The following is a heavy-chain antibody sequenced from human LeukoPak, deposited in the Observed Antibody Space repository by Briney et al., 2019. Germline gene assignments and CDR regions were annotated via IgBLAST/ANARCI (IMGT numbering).Heavy chain of an antibody. CDR1: GFTFSSYA. D-gene: IGHD3-22*01. CDR2: ISGSGGST. CDR3: AKDMTYYYDSSGYY. V-gene: IGHV3-23*01. Sequence: GGPLRLSCAASGFTFSSYAMSWVRQAPGKGLEWVSAISGSGGSTYYADSVKGRFTISRDNSKNTLYLQMNSLRAEDTAVYYCAKDMTYYYDSSGYYWGQGTLVTVSS. J-gene: IGHJ4*02.